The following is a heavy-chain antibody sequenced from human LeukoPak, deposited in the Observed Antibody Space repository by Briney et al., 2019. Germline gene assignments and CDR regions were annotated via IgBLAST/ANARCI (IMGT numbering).Heavy chain of an antibody. V-gene: IGHV4-34*01. Sequence: SETLSLTCAVYGGSFSGYYWSWIRQPPGKGLEWIGEINHSGSTNYNPSLKSRVTISVDTSKNQFSLKLSSVTAADTAVYYCARALDYDFWSVPYYMDVWGKGTTVTVSS. CDR3: ARALDYDFWSVPYYMDV. CDR1: GGSFSGYY. CDR2: INHSGST. J-gene: IGHJ6*03. D-gene: IGHD3-3*01.